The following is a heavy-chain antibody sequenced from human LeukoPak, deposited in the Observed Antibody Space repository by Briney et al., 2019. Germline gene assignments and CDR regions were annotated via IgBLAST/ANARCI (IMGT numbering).Heavy chain of an antibody. V-gene: IGHV4-59*08. D-gene: IGHD6-19*01. Sequence: SETLSLTCTVSGGSISSSYWSWIRQPPGKGLEWIGYIYYSGSTNYNPSLKSRVTISVDTSKNQFSLKLSSVTAADTAVYYCAQTSGWGYFDYWGQGTLVTVSS. J-gene: IGHJ4*02. CDR1: GGSISSSY. CDR3: AQTSGWGYFDY. CDR2: IYYSGST.